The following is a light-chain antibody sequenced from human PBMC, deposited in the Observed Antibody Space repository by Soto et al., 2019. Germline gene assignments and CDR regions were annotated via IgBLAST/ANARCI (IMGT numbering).Light chain of an antibody. CDR2: TAS. J-gene: IGKJ5*01. V-gene: IGKV1-39*01. CDR1: QSINSF. Sequence: DIQMTQSPSSLSASVGDRVTITCRASQSINSFLNWYQQNPGKAPKLLIYTASSLQSGVPSRFRGSGSGTDFTLTINSLQPEDFATYYCQQGYSSPITFGQGTRLEIK. CDR3: QQGYSSPIT.